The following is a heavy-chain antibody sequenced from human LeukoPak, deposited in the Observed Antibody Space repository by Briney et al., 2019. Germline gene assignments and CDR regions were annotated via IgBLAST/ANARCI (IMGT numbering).Heavy chain of an antibody. J-gene: IGHJ4*02. CDR2: INAYNGNT. Sequence: GSVKVSCKASGYTFTRYGISWVRQAPGQGVEWMGRINAYNGNTNYAQKLQGRVTMTTDTSTSTAYMELRSLRSDDTAVYYRARDRIPNYYDSSGYDWGQGTLVTVSS. CDR1: GYTFTRYG. D-gene: IGHD3-22*01. CDR3: ARDRIPNYYDSSGYD. V-gene: IGHV1-18*01.